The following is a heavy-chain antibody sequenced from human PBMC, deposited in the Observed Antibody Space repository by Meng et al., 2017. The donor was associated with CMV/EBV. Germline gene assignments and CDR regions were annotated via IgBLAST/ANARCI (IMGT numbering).Heavy chain of an antibody. D-gene: IGHD6-13*01. Sequence: SETLSLTCAVYGGSFSGYYWSWIRQPPGKGLEWIGEINHSGSTNYNPSLKSRVTISVDTSKNQFSLKLSSVTAADTAVYYCARGIAAAGEHHGPWGQGTLVTAPQ. CDR1: GGSFSGYY. V-gene: IGHV4-34*01. J-gene: IGHJ5*02. CDR3: ARGIAAAGEHHGP. CDR2: INHSGST.